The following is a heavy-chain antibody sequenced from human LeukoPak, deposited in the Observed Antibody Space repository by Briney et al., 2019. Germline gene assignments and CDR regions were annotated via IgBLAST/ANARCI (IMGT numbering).Heavy chain of an antibody. D-gene: IGHD5-24*01. J-gene: IGHJ4*02. V-gene: IGHV1-2*02. CDR2: INPNSGGT. CDR1: GCTFTGYY. Sequence: ASVKVSCKASGCTFTGYYMHWVRQAPGQGLEWMGWINPNSGGTNYAQKFQGRVTMTRDTSISTAYMELSRLRSGDTAVYYCARGRDGYNFLLFDYWGQGTLVTVSS. CDR3: ARGRDGYNFLLFDY.